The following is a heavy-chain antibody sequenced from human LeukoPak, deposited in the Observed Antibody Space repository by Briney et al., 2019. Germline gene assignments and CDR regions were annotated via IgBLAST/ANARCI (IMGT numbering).Heavy chain of an antibody. CDR2: IRSKAYGGTT. V-gene: IGHV3-49*03. J-gene: IGHJ5*02. CDR3: TSLTDCGGDYLGWFDP. Sequence: GGSLRLSCTASGFTFGDCAMSWFRQAPGKWLEWVGIIRSKAYGGTTEYAASVKGRFTISRDDSKSIAYLQMNSLKTEDTAVYFCTSLTDCGGDYLGWFDPWGQGTLVTVSS. D-gene: IGHD2-21*02. CDR1: GFTFGDCA.